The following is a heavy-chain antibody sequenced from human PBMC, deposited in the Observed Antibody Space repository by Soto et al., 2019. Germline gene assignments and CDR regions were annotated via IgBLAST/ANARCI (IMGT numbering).Heavy chain of an antibody. J-gene: IGHJ6*02. CDR3: ARDKSGDSSGWYGDHQLSYYYYGMDV. CDR1: GGSISSYY. Sequence: PSETLSLTCTVSGGSISSYYWSWIRQPAGKGLEWIGRIYTSGSTNYNPSLKSRVTMSVDTSKNQFSLRLSSVTAADTAVYYCARDKSGDSSGWYGDHQLSYYYYGMDVWGQGTTVTVSS. D-gene: IGHD6-19*01. V-gene: IGHV4-4*07. CDR2: IYTSGST.